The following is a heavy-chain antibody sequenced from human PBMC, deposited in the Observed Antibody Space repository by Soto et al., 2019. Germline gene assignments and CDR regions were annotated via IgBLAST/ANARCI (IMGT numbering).Heavy chain of an antibody. CDR2: INHSGST. D-gene: IGHD6-6*01. J-gene: IGHJ6*03. Sequence: QVQLQQWGAGLLKPSETLSLTCAVYGGSFSGYYWSWIRQPPGKGLEWIGEINHSGSTNYNTSLKSRVTISVDTSKNQFSLKLSSVTAADTAVYYCARATRGNSSSSLHYMDVWGKGTTVTVSS. V-gene: IGHV4-34*01. CDR3: ARATRGNSSSSLHYMDV. CDR1: GGSFSGYY.